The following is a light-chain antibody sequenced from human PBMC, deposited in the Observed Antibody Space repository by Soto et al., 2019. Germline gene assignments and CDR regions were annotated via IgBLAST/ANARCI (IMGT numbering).Light chain of an antibody. V-gene: IGLV2-8*01. Sequence: QSALTQPPSASGSPGQSVTISCTGTSSDIGVYDYVSWYQRHPGKAPKLVIYDVTKRPSGVPDRFSGSEAGNTASLTVSGLQAEDEADYFCGSYAGTKNFVVFGGGTKLTVL. J-gene: IGLJ2*01. CDR2: DVT. CDR3: GSYAGTKNFVV. CDR1: SSDIGVYDY.